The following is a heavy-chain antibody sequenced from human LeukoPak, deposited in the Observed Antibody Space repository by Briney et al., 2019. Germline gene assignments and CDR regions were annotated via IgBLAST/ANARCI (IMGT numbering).Heavy chain of an antibody. CDR1: GFTFSSYA. D-gene: IGHD3-10*01. CDR2: IKSKTDGGTT. CDR3: TTEVHRLTPYYYGSGSSAEPDY. Sequence: GGSLRLSCAASGFTFSSYAMSWVRQAPGKGLEWVGRIKSKTDGGTTDYAAPVKGRFTISRDDSKNTLYLQMNSLKTEDTAVYYCTTEVHRLTPYYYGSGSSAEPDYWGQGTLVTVSS. V-gene: IGHV3-15*01. J-gene: IGHJ4*02.